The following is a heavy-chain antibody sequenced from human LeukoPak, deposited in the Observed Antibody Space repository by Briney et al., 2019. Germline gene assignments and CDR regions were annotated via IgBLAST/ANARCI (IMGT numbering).Heavy chain of an antibody. Sequence: ASVKVSCKASAYTFTSYYMHWVRQAPGQGLEWMGVINTSGGSTSYAQKFHGRVTITRDTSTSTVYMELSSLRYEDTAVYYCARDRSAAPSYYYYGMDVWGKGTTVTVSS. CDR2: INTSGGST. CDR3: ARDRSAAPSYYYYGMDV. CDR1: AYTFTSYY. D-gene: IGHD2-15*01. V-gene: IGHV1-46*01. J-gene: IGHJ6*04.